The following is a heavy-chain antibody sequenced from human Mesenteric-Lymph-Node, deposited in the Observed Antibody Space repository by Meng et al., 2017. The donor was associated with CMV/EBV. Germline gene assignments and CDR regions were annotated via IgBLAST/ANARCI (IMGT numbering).Heavy chain of an antibody. CDR1: GFTFSDHY. CDR3: SSSTSPGNV. J-gene: IGHJ6*02. V-gene: IGHV3-72*01. D-gene: IGHD2-2*01. Sequence: GGSLRLSCAASGFTFSDHYMDWVRQAPGKGLEWVGRIRNKANSYTTEYAASVKGRFTISRDDSKNSLYLQMNSLKTEDTAVYYCSSSTSPGNVWGQGTTVTVSS. CDR2: IRNKANSYTT.